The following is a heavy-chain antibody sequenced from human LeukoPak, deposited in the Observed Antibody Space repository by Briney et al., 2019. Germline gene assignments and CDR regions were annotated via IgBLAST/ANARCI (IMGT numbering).Heavy chain of an antibody. CDR2: IYHSGST. CDR1: GYSMSSGYY. CDR3: AREAPPGHSSSWYT. Sequence: SETLSLTCTVSGYSMSSGYYWGWIRQPPGKGLEWIGSIYHSGSTYYNPSLKSRVTMSVDLSKSQFSLKMSSQTAADTAVYYCAREAPPGHSSSWYTWGQGTLVTVSS. J-gene: IGHJ4*02. D-gene: IGHD6-13*01. V-gene: IGHV4-38-2*02.